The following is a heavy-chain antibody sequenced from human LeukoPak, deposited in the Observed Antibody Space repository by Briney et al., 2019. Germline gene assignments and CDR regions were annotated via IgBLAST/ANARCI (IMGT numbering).Heavy chain of an antibody. D-gene: IGHD3-3*01. Sequence: GASVKVSFKASGYTFTSYDINWVRQATGQGLEWMGWMNPNSGNTGYAQKFQGRVTMTRNTSISKAYMELSSLRSEDTAVYYCARGLYYEFWSGSNIYYYYYYMDVWGKGTTVTVSS. CDR1: GYTFTSYD. J-gene: IGHJ6*03. V-gene: IGHV1-8*01. CDR2: MNPNSGNT. CDR3: ARGLYYEFWSGSNIYYYYYYMDV.